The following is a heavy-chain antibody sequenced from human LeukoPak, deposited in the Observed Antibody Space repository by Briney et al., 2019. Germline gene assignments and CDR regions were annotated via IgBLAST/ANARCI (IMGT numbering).Heavy chain of an antibody. CDR2: ISAYNGNT. CDR3: ARDSYDSSGNYLDY. CDR1: GYTFTNYG. D-gene: IGHD3-22*01. J-gene: IGHJ4*02. Sequence: ASVKVSCKASGYTFTNYGISWVRQAPGQGLEWMGWISAYNGNTNYAQKLKGRVTMTTDTSTRTAYMELRSLRSDDTAVFYCARDSYDSSGNYLDYWGQGTLVTVSS. V-gene: IGHV1-18*01.